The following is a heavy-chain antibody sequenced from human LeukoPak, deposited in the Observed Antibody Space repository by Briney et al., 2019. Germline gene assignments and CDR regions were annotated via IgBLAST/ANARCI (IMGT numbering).Heavy chain of an antibody. CDR1: GYTFTGYY. CDR2: INPNSGGT. D-gene: IGHD5-18*01. V-gene: IGHV1-2*02. J-gene: IGHJ5*02. CDR3: ARDIVMVTYWFDP. Sequence: GASVKVSCKASGYTFTGYYMHWVRQAPGQGLEWMGWINPNSGGTNYAQKFQGRVTMTRDTSISTAYMELSRLRSDDTAVYYCARDIVMVTYWFDPWGQETLVTVSS.